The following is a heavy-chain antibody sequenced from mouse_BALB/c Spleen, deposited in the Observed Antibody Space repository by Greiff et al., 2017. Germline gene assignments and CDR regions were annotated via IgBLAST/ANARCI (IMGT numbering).Heavy chain of an antibody. D-gene: IGHD1-1*01. V-gene: IGHV5-17*02. CDR3: AREFRFTTVVAYYAMDY. Sequence: EVQGVESGGGLVQPGGSRKLSCAASGFTFSSFGMHWVRQAPEKGLEWVAYISSGSSTIYYADTVKGRFTISRDNPKNTLFLQMTSLRSEDTAMYYCAREFRFTTVVAYYAMDYWGQGTSVTVSS. J-gene: IGHJ4*01. CDR1: GFTFSSFG. CDR2: ISSGSSTI.